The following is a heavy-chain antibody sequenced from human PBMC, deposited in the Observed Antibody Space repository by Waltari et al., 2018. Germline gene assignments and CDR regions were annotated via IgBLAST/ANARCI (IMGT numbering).Heavy chain of an antibody. V-gene: IGHV3-30-3*01. CDR1: GFTFSSYA. D-gene: IGHD6-6*01. J-gene: IGHJ4*02. Sequence: QVQLVESGGGVVQPGRSLRLSCAASGFTFSSYAMHWVRQAPGKGLEWVAVISYDGSNKYYADSVKGRFTISRDNSKNTLYLQMNSLRAEDTAVYYCAREESIAARPEYYFDYWGQGTLVTVSS. CDR3: AREESIAARPEYYFDY. CDR2: ISYDGSNK.